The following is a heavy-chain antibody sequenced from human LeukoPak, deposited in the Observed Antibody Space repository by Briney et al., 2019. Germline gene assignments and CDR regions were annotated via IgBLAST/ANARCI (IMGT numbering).Heavy chain of an antibody. CDR3: ARRAAVEGSSGWSPLWWFDP. D-gene: IGHD6-19*01. Sequence: PSETLSLTCTVSGGSIRSYYWSWIRQPPGKGLEWIGYMHHSGSTKHNPYLKSRVTISVDTSKSQFSLKLSSVTAADTAVYYCARRAAVEGSSGWSPLWWFDPWGQGTLVTVSS. J-gene: IGHJ5*02. V-gene: IGHV4-59*08. CDR2: MHHSGST. CDR1: GGSIRSYY.